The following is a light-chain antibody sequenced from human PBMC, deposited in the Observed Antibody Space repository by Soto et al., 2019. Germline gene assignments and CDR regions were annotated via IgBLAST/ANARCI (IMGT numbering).Light chain of an antibody. CDR2: KAS. V-gene: IGKV1-5*03. Sequence: DIQTTQSPSSLSASVGDRVTITSRASQTISSWLAWYQQKPGKAPKLLIYKASTLKSGVPSRFSGSGSGTEFTLTISSLQPDDFATYYCQHYNSYSEAFGQGTKV. CDR1: QTISSW. J-gene: IGKJ1*01. CDR3: QHYNSYSEA.